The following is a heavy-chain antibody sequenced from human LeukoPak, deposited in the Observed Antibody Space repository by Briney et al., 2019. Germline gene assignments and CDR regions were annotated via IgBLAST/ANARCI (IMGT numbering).Heavy chain of an antibody. D-gene: IGHD3-10*01. V-gene: IGHV4-39*01. Sequence: SETLSLTCTVSGGSISTSSYYWGWIRQPPGKGLEWIGSMSYSGSTYYKPSLKSRVTISIDTSKNQFSLELSSVTAADTAVYYCARQGGSGSFSDNWFDPWGQGTLVTVSS. CDR3: ARQGGSGSFSDNWFDP. CDR2: MSYSGST. CDR1: GGSISTSSYY. J-gene: IGHJ5*02.